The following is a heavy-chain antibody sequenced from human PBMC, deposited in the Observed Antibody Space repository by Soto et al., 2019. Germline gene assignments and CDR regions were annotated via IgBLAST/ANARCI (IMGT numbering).Heavy chain of an antibody. CDR1: GGSISSSNYY. J-gene: IGHJ4*02. V-gene: IGHV4-39*01. D-gene: IGHD6-19*01. Sequence: TSETLSLTCVVSGGSISSSNYYWGWIRQPPGKGLELIGNIYHSGNTYYNPSLKSRVTISVDTSKSQFSLKLSSVTAVDTAVYYCARLRAGPDNGWYWAFDYWGQGTLVTVSS. CDR3: ARLRAGPDNGWYWAFDY. CDR2: IYHSGNT.